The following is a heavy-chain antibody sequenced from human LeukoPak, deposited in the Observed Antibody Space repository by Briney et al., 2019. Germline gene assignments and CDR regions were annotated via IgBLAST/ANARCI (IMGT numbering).Heavy chain of an antibody. CDR1: GGTFSSYA. D-gene: IGHD1-26*01. CDR3: ARDVGADHWFDP. V-gene: IGHV1-69*04. Sequence: SVKVSCKASGGTFSSYAISWVRQAPGQGLEWMGRIIPILGIANYAQKFQGRVTITADKSTSTAYMELSSLRSEDTAVYYCARDVGADHWFDPWGQGTLVTVSS. J-gene: IGHJ5*02. CDR2: IIPILGIA.